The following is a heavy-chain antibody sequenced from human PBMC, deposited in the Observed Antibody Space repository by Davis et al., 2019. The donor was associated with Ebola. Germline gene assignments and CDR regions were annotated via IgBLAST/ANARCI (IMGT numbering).Heavy chain of an antibody. Sequence: GESPKTPCAASGLIFSSYAMSWVRQAPGKGLEWVSSISVRSITYHADSVKGRFTISRDNSKNTLYLQMNSLRAEDTAVYYCAKVHPPTTVTTGWFDPWGQGTPVTVSS. CDR2: ISVRSIT. J-gene: IGHJ5*02. CDR3: AKVHPPTTVTTGWFDP. V-gene: IGHV3-23*01. CDR1: GLIFSSYA. D-gene: IGHD4-17*01.